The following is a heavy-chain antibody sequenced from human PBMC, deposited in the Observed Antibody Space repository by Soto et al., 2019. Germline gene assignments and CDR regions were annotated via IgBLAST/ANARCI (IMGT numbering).Heavy chain of an antibody. CDR2: FYYSGST. CDR3: ARGYYDSSSYFPVLR. V-gene: IGHV4-39*02. Sequence: SETLSLTCTVSGGSITSNNYYWGWIRQPPGKGLQWIGSFYYSGSTYYNPSLKSRVTISVDTSKNHLSLRLSSVTAADTAVYYCARGYYDSSSYFPVLRWGQGTVVTVSS. CDR1: GGSITSNNYY. D-gene: IGHD3-22*01. J-gene: IGHJ4*02.